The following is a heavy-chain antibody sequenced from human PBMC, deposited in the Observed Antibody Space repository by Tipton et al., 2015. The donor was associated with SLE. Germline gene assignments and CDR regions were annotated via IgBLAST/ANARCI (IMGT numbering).Heavy chain of an antibody. Sequence: TLSLTCTVSGGSISSHYWSWIRQPPGKGLEWIGYIYYSGSTNYNPSLKSRVTISVDTSKNQFSLKLSSVTAADTAVYYCAREITNWGNTPFDYWGQGTLVTVSS. CDR3: AREITNWGNTPFDY. CDR1: GGSISSHY. J-gene: IGHJ4*02. CDR2: IYYSGST. V-gene: IGHV4-59*11. D-gene: IGHD7-27*01.